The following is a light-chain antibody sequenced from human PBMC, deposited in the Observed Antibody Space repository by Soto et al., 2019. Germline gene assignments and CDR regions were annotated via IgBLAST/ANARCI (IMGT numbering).Light chain of an antibody. CDR1: QSVSSSY. CDR2: GAS. V-gene: IGKV3-15*01. CDR3: QQYNNWPTWT. J-gene: IGKJ1*01. Sequence: EIVLTQSPDTLSVSPGERATLSCRASQSVSSSYLAWYQQKPGQAPRLLIYGASTRATGIPARFSGSGSGTEFTLTISSLQSEDFAVYYCQQYNNWPTWTFGQGTKVDIK.